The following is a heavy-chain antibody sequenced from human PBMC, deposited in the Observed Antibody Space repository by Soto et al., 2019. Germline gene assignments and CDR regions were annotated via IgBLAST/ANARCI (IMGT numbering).Heavy chain of an antibody. V-gene: IGHV3-48*02. D-gene: IGHD2-21*02. CDR1: GFTFSSYS. Sequence: EVQLVESGGGLVQPGGSLRLSCAASGFTFSSYSMNLVRQAPGKGLEWLSYISGSSITIYYADSVKSRFAISRYHARNHLYLQMNSLRDEDTVVYYCARGHEDCGDCDLWGRGTLVTVSS. CDR3: ARGHEDCGDCDL. CDR2: ISGSSITI. J-gene: IGHJ2*01.